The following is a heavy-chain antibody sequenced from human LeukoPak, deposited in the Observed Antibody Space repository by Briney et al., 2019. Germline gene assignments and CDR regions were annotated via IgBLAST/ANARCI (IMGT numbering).Heavy chain of an antibody. J-gene: IGHJ6*03. CDR3: ASCTGYSSGWYRESGYYYYYMDV. CDR1: GYTFASYG. Sequence: ASVKVSCKASGYTFASYGISWVRQAPGQGLEWMGWISAYNGNTNYAQKLQGRVTMTTDTSTSTAYMELRSLRSDDTAVYYCASCTGYSSGWYRESGYYYYYMDVWGKGTTVTVSS. CDR2: ISAYNGNT. V-gene: IGHV1-18*01. D-gene: IGHD6-19*01.